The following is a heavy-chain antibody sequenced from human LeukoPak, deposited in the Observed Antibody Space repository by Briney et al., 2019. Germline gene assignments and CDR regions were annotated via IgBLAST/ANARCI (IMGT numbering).Heavy chain of an antibody. V-gene: IGHV4-34*01. CDR1: GGSFSGYY. Sequence: PSETLSLTCAASGGSFSGYYWSWIRQPPGKGLEWIGEINHSGSTNYNPSLKSRITISVDSSKTQFSLKLSSVTAADTAVYYCARFMGSSWYLRFDPWGQGTLVTVSS. CDR2: INHSGST. CDR3: ARFMGSSWYLRFDP. D-gene: IGHD6-13*01. J-gene: IGHJ5*02.